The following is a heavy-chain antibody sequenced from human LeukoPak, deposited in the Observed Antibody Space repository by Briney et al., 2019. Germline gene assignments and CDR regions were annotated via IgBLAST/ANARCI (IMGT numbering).Heavy chain of an antibody. Sequence: ASVKVSCKASGYTFTNYAMNWVRQAPGQGLEWMGWINTNTENPTYAQGFTGRLVFSLDTSVSTAYLQIISLKAEDTAVYYCARTRFCDSTSCLGGRGAFDIWGQGTMVTVSS. CDR1: GYTFTNYA. J-gene: IGHJ3*02. D-gene: IGHD2-2*01. V-gene: IGHV7-4-1*02. CDR2: INTNTENP. CDR3: ARTRFCDSTSCLGGRGAFDI.